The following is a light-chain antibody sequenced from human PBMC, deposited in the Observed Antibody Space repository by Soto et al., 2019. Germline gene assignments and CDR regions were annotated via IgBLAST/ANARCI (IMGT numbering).Light chain of an antibody. CDR1: QSVSRY. CDR2: DIS. J-gene: IGKJ3*01. V-gene: IGKV3-11*01. CDR3: QLCNNKPPIFT. Sequence: EIVLTQSQATLSLSPGERATLSCRASQSVSRYLAWYQQKPGQAPRLLVYDISNRATGIPARFSGSGSGTDFSLTISSLESEDFAVYYCQLCNNKPPIFTFGSGTKVDIK.